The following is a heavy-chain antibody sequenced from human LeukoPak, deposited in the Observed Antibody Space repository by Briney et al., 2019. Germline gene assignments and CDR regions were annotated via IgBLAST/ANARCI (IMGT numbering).Heavy chain of an antibody. D-gene: IGHD3-22*01. Sequence: SETLSLTCTVSGDSIRSYYWSWIRQPAGKGLEWIGRIYTSGSTNYDPSLQNRVTMSVDTSKNQFSLKLSSVTAADTAVYYSASTTYYYDSSGYYLLDYWGQGTLVTVSS. V-gene: IGHV4-4*07. CDR1: GDSIRSYY. J-gene: IGHJ4*02. CDR2: IYTSGST. CDR3: ASTTYYYDSSGYYLLDY.